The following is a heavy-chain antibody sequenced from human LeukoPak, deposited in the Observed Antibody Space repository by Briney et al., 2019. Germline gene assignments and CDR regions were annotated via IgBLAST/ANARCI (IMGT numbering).Heavy chain of an antibody. CDR3: ARHFSSVDWYFDL. V-gene: IGHV4-59*08. Sequence: SETLSLTCSVSGGSISDYYWSWIRQSPGRGLEWIGYIYSSGRTMYNASLKTRVTISLDTSRNQFSLRLKSVTAADTAVFYCARHFSSVDWYFDLWGRGTLVTVSS. CDR1: GGSISDYY. CDR2: IYSSGRT. J-gene: IGHJ2*01. D-gene: IGHD4-23*01.